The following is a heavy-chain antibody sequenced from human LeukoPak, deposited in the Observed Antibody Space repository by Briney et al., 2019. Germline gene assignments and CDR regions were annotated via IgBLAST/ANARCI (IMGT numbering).Heavy chain of an antibody. CDR2: INQSGST. CDR1: GGSISSSSYY. Sequence: SETLSLTCSVSGGSISSSSYYWGWIRPPPGKGLEWIGEINQSGSTSYNPSLKSRVTISVDTAKNQFSLKLDSVTAAETAVYYCARRRYFDYWGQGTLVTVSS. CDR3: ARRRYFDY. V-gene: IGHV4-39*07. J-gene: IGHJ4*02.